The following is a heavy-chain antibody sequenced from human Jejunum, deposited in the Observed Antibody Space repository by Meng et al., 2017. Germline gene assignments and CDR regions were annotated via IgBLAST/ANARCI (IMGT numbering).Heavy chain of an antibody. Sequence: EVKLVESGGCLVQSGGSRRLSFEASEFNFSSYAMNWGRQAPGKGLEWVSVITGSGGYTHYADSVKGRFTISRDNSKNTLYLQMNSLRAEDTAVYYCAKEAPGTFDLWGQGTLVTVSS. V-gene: IGHV3-23*04. J-gene: IGHJ4*01. CDR3: AKEAPGTFDL. CDR2: ITGSGGYT. CDR1: EFNFSSYA.